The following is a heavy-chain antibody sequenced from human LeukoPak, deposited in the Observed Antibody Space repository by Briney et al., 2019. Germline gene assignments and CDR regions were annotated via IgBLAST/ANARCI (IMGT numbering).Heavy chain of an antibody. V-gene: IGHV3-23*01. D-gene: IGHD1-7*01. J-gene: IGHJ4*02. CDR1: GFTSSSHA. CDR2: ISGSGGNT. CDR3: AKEIGNYYFDY. Sequence: GGSLRLSCTASGFTSSSHAMSWVRQAPGKGLEWVSGISGSGGNTYHADSVKGRFTISRDNSKNTLYLQMKSLRAEDTAVYYCAKEIGNYYFDYWGQGTLVTVSS.